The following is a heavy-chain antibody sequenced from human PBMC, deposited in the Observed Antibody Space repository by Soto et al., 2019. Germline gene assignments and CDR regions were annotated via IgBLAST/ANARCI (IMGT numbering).Heavy chain of an antibody. D-gene: IGHD3-16*02. CDR3: LKDEKWATNRYRFY. V-gene: IGHV3-15*01. CDR1: VFTFNKAW. Sequence: PRGPLRPSCQASVFTFNKAWAHWVRQAPGKGLEWLGRIKTNTEGGTTDYAAIVKSRFTISKDDSEKTLFLQMNSLNTEDTAVYYCLKDEKWATNRYRFYWGRGTLVTVSS. J-gene: IGHJ4*02. CDR2: IKTNTEGGTT.